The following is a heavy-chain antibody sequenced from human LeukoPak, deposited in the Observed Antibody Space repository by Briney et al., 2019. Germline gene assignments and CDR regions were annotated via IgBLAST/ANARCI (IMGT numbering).Heavy chain of an antibody. CDR3: ARAFNDGFDI. CDR1: GFTFRDYY. V-gene: IGHV3-11*04. J-gene: IGHJ3*02. CDR2: ISSSGSRI. Sequence: PGGSLRLSCAASGFTFRDYYMGSIRQAPGKGLEWVSYISSSGSRIYNADSVKGRFTISRDNAKNSLYLQMNSLRAEDTAVYYCARAFNDGFDIWGQGTMVTVSS.